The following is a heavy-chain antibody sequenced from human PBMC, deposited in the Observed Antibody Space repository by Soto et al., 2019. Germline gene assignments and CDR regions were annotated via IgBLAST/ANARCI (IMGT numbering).Heavy chain of an antibody. J-gene: IGHJ1*01. CDR2: ISGTSDMT. V-gene: IGHV3-23*01. CDR1: GFTFSSYP. D-gene: IGHD4-4*01. CDR3: AKYRWGATTVTSIN. Sequence: GGSLRLSCVGSGFTFSSYPMNWVRQAPGKGLEWVSAISGTSDMTYYANSVTGRFTISRDNSKNTLYLQVSSLRVEDTAIYYCAKYRWGATTVTSINWGRGTLVTSPQ.